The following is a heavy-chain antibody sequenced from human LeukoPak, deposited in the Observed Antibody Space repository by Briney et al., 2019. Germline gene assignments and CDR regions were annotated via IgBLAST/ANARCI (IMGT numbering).Heavy chain of an antibody. CDR3: ARESPYLDY. J-gene: IGHJ4*02. Sequence: GGSLRLSCAASGFTFSSYEMNWVRQAPGKGLEWASYISSSGSTIYYADSVKGRFTISRDNAKNSLYLQMNSLRAEDTAVYYCARESPYLDYWGQGTLVTVSS. CDR1: GFTFSSYE. V-gene: IGHV3-48*03. CDR2: ISSSGSTI.